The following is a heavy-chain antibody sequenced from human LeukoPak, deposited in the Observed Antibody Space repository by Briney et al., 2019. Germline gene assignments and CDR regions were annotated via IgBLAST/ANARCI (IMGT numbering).Heavy chain of an antibody. Sequence: GGSLRLSCAASGFTFSSYAMRWVRQVPGKGLEWVSAISGDGGSAYYADSVKGRFTISRDNSIATVYLQMNSLRADDTAIYYCTKGQRANSGYFYFDCWGQGTLVTVSS. CDR3: TKGQRANSGYFYFDC. CDR1: GFTFSSYA. D-gene: IGHD3-22*01. CDR2: ISGDGGSA. V-gene: IGHV3-23*01. J-gene: IGHJ4*02.